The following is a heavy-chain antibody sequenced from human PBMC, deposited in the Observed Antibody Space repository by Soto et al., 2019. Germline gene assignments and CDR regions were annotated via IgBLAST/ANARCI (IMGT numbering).Heavy chain of an antibody. CDR3: ARWITIFGVVISSNYYYGMDV. D-gene: IGHD3-3*01. CDR2: IYYSGNT. J-gene: IGHJ6*02. V-gene: IGHV4-59*12. CDR1: VVSLSIKK. Sequence: VSVVSLSIKKKNWIRQPPGKGLEWTGFIYYSGNTNYNPSLKSRVTISLDTSRNQFFLRLNSVTAADTAVYYCARWITIFGVVISSNYYYGMDVWGQGTTVTVSS.